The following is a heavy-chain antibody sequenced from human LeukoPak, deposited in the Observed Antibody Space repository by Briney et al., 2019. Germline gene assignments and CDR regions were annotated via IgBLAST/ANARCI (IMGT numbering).Heavy chain of an antibody. CDR1: GFTFSSNY. J-gene: IGHJ5*02. D-gene: IGHD3-3*01. Sequence: GGSLRLSCAASGFTFSSNYMSWVRQAPGKGLEWVSRINSDGSSTSYADSVKGRFTISRDNAKNTLYLQMNSLRAEDTAVYYCARGGVIGYFSGLFVNWFDPWGQGTLVTVSS. V-gene: IGHV3-74*01. CDR3: ARGGVIGYFSGLFVNWFDP. CDR2: INSDGSST.